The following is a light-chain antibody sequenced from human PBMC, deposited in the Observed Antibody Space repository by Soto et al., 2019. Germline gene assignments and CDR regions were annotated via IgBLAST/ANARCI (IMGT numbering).Light chain of an antibody. CDR1: SSTIGAGYD. J-gene: IGLJ1*01. Sequence: QSVLTQPPSVSGAPGQRVIISCTGSSSTIGAGYDVHWYQQLPGTAPRLLIYGNDNRPSGVPDRFSGSKSDTSASLAITGLQIEDEADYCCQSYDNTRSSLSGYVFGTGTKLTVL. CDR2: GND. V-gene: IGLV1-40*01. CDR3: QSYDNTRSSLSGYV.